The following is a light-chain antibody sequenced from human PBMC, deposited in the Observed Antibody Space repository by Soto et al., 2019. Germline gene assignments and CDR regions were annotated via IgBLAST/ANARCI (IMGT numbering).Light chain of an antibody. J-gene: IGLJ2*01. CDR2: NTD. V-gene: IGLV1-44*01. Sequence: QSVLTQPPSASGTPGQRVTISCSGSNSNIGSNSVSWYQQLPGTAPKLLIYNTDQRPSGVPDRYSGSKSGTSASLAISGLQSEDEADYYCAAWADSLNGLFGGGTKVTVL. CDR3: AAWADSLNGL. CDR1: NSNIGSNS.